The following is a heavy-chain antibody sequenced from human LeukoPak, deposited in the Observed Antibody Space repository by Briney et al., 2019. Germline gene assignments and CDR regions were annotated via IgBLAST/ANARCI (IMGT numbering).Heavy chain of an antibody. V-gene: IGHV3-23*01. Sequence: GGSLRLSCAASGFTFSNYAMSWVRQAPGKGLEWVSAITGSGSGTYYAHSMKRRFTICRDNSKNTLYLQINSLRAEDTAVYYCAKWGDYDVLTGYYVSDYWGQGALVTVSS. D-gene: IGHD3-9*01. CDR3: AKWGDYDVLTGYYVSDY. CDR1: GFTFSNYA. J-gene: IGHJ4*02. CDR2: ITGSGSGT.